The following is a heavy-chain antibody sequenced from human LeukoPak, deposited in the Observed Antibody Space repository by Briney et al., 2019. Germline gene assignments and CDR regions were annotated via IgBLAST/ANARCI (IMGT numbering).Heavy chain of an antibody. Sequence: SPSETLSLTCTVSGGSISTSYWNWIRQPPGKGLEWIGNIYYSGSTNYNPSLKSRVTISIDTSRQQFSLKLSSATAADTAVYYCVSQGSWGQGTLVSVSS. CDR2: IYYSGST. V-gene: IGHV4-59*08. CDR3: VSQGS. J-gene: IGHJ4*02. CDR1: GGSISTSY.